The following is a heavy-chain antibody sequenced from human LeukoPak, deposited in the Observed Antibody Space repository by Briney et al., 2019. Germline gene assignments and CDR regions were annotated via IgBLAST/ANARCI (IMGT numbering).Heavy chain of an antibody. CDR2: IYYSGST. CDR3: ARGMRYYGSGSRPYYYYGMDV. Sequence: SETLSLTCTVSGGSISSYYWSWIRQPPGKGLEWIGYIYYSGSTNYNPSHKSRVTISVDTSKNQFSLKLSSVTAADTAVYYCARGMRYYGSGSRPYYYYGMDVWGQGTTVTVSS. V-gene: IGHV4-59*01. D-gene: IGHD3-10*01. CDR1: GGSISSYY. J-gene: IGHJ6*02.